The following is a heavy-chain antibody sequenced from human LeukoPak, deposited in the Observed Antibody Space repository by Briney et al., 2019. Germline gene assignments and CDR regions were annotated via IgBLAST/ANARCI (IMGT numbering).Heavy chain of an antibody. CDR2: IYSGGST. Sequence: PGGSLRLSCAASGFTFSSYEMSWVRQAPGKGLEWVSVIYSGGSTYYADSVKGRFTISRDNSKNTLYLQMNSLRAEDTAVYYCARDHAYGHFDYWGQGTLVTVSS. D-gene: IGHD3-10*01. CDR3: ARDHAYGHFDY. CDR1: GFTFSSYE. J-gene: IGHJ4*02. V-gene: IGHV3-53*01.